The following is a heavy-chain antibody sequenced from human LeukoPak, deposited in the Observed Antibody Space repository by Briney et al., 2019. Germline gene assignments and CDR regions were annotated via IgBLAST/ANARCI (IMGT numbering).Heavy chain of an antibody. CDR3: ARSVRGTIFGVVIYYFDY. Sequence: SGTLSLTCAVSGGSISSSNWWSWVRQPPGKGLEWIGEIYHSGSTNYNPSLKSRVTISVDKSKNQFSLKLSSVTAADTAVYYCARSVRGTIFGVVIYYFDYWGQGTLVTVSS. CDR1: GGSISSSNW. J-gene: IGHJ4*02. CDR2: IYHSGST. D-gene: IGHD3-3*01. V-gene: IGHV4-4*02.